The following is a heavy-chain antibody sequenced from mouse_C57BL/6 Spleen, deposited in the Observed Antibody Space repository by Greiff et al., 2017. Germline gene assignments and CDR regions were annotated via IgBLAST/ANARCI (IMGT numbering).Heavy chain of an antibody. Sequence: EVKLVESGGGLVKPGGSLKLSCAASGFTFSDSGMHWVRQAPEKGLEWVAYISSGSSTIYYADTVKGLFTISSDNAKNTLFLQMTSLRSEDTAMYYCARPGKGWYFDVWGTGTTVTVSS. D-gene: IGHD4-1*01. CDR1: GFTFSDSG. J-gene: IGHJ1*03. V-gene: IGHV5-17*01. CDR2: ISSGSSTI. CDR3: ARPGKGWYFDV.